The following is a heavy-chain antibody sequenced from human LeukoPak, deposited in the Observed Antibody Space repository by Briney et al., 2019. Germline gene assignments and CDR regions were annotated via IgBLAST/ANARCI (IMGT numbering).Heavy chain of an antibody. Sequence: ASVKVSCKASGYTFTSYYMHWVRQAPGQGLEWMGIINPSGGSTSYAQKFQGRVTMTRDMSTSTVYMVLSSLRSEDTAVYYCARDLHELRRPAGFDYWGQGTLVTVSS. CDR2: INPSGGST. J-gene: IGHJ4*02. CDR3: ARDLHELRRPAGFDY. D-gene: IGHD3-10*01. V-gene: IGHV1-46*01. CDR1: GYTFTSYY.